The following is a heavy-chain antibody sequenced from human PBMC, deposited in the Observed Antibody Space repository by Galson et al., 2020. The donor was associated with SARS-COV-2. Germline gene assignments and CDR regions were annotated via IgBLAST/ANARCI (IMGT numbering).Heavy chain of an antibody. D-gene: IGHD6-19*01. CDR1: GGSISSSSYY. CDR2: IYYSGST. V-gene: IGHV4-39*07. Sequence: SETLSLTCTVSGGSISSSSYYWGWIRQPPGKGLEWIGSIYYSGSTYYNPSLKSRVTISVDTSKNQFSLKLSSVTAADTAVYYCARVSWASRYSSGWYDYYYYMDVWGKGTTVTVSS. J-gene: IGHJ6*03. CDR3: ARVSWASRYSSGWYDYYYYMDV.